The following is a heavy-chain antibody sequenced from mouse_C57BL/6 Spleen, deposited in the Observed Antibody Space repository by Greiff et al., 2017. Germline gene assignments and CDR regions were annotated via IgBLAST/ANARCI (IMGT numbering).Heavy chain of an antibody. CDR1: GFNIKDYY. D-gene: IGHD1-1*01. V-gene: IGHV14-2*01. J-gene: IGHJ2*01. CDR3: ARNYGSTWDY. Sequence: VQLQQSGAELVKPGASVKLSCTASGFNIKDYYMHWVKQRPEQGLEWIGRIDPEDGETKYAPKFPGKATITADTSSNTAYLQLSSLTSEDTSVYYCARNYGSTWDYWGQGTTLTVSS. CDR2: IDPEDGET.